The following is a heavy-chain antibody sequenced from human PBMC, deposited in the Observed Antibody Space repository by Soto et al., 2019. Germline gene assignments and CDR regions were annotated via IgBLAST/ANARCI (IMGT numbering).Heavy chain of an antibody. CDR1: GYTFTSYG. Sequence: EASVNVSCKASGYTFTSYGISWVRQAPGQGLELMGLISAYNGNTNYAQKLQGRVTMTTXXXXXXAXMXLXSLRSDDTAVYYCARDNGYWGQGTLVTVSS. CDR3: ARDNGY. J-gene: IGHJ4*02. V-gene: IGHV1-18*01. CDR2: ISAYNGNT. D-gene: IGHD2-8*01.